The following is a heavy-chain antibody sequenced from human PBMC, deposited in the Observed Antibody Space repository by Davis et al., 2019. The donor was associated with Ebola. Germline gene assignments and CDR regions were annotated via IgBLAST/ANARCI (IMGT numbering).Heavy chain of an antibody. CDR3: ARDPDTAMASDAFDI. CDR1: GFNFDDYG. J-gene: IGHJ3*02. V-gene: IGHV3-20*04. D-gene: IGHD5-18*01. CDR2: INWNGGST. Sequence: GGSLRLSCAASGFNFDDYGMTWVRQPPGKGLEWVSGINWNGGSTGYADSVKGRFTISRDNAKNSLYLQMNSLRDEDTAVYYCARDPDTAMASDAFDIWGQGTMVTVSS.